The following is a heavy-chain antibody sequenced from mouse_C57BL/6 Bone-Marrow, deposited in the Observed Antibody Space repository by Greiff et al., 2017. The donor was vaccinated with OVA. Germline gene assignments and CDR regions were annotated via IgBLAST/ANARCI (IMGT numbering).Heavy chain of an antibody. Sequence: DVHLVESGGGLVKPGGSLKLSCAASGFTFSSYAMSWVRQTPEKRLEWVATISDGGSYTYYPDNVKGRFTISRDNAKNNLYLQMSHLKSEDTAMYYCASYGSSLYYYAMDYWGQGTSVTVSS. J-gene: IGHJ4*01. V-gene: IGHV5-4*01. CDR2: ISDGGSYT. CDR3: ASYGSSLYYYAMDY. CDR1: GFTFSSYA. D-gene: IGHD1-1*01.